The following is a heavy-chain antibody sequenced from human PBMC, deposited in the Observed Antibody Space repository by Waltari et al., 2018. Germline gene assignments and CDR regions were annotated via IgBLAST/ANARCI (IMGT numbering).Heavy chain of an antibody. Sequence: EVQLVESGGGLVKPGGSLRLSCAASGFTFSSYSMNWVRQAPGKGLEWVSSISSSSSYIYYADLVKGRFTISRDNAKNSLYLQMNSLRAEDTAVYYCAREGEWLFYYYYGMDVWGQGTTVTVSS. CDR1: GFTFSSYS. V-gene: IGHV3-21*01. CDR2: ISSSSSYI. CDR3: AREGEWLFYYYYGMDV. J-gene: IGHJ6*02. D-gene: IGHD6-19*01.